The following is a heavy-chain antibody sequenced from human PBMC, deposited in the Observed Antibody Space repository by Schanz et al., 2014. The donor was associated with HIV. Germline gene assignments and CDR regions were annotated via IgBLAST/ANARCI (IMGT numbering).Heavy chain of an antibody. Sequence: EVQLLESGGHLVQPGGSLRLSCAASGLTFSMHAMSWVRQAPGKGLEWVSVISGSGFTTYYADSVQGRFTISRDNSKNTLYLQMSSLRVEDTAVYFCAKDGPGIAVAGTGYFDYWGQGTLVTVSP. V-gene: IGHV3-23*01. J-gene: IGHJ4*02. CDR2: ISGSGFTT. CDR1: GLTFSMHA. D-gene: IGHD6-19*01. CDR3: AKDGPGIAVAGTGYFDY.